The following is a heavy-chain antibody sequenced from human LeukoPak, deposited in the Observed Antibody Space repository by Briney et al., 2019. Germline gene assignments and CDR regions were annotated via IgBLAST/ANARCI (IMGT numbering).Heavy chain of an antibody. CDR1: GHTFTGYY. J-gene: IGHJ5*02. CDR2: INPDSGGT. V-gene: IGHV1-2*02. Sequence: ASVKVSCKASGHTFTGYYIHWVRQAPGQGLEWMGWINPDSGGTNYAQNFQGRVTMTRDTSISTAYMELSRLRSDDTAVYSCARELATGTTVWFDPWGQGTLVTVSS. CDR3: ARELATGTTVWFDP. D-gene: IGHD1-1*01.